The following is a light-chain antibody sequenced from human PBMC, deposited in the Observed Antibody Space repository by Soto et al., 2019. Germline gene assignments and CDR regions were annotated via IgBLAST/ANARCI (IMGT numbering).Light chain of an antibody. CDR1: QSVSSSY. J-gene: IGKJ5*01. CDR2: GAS. V-gene: IGKV3-20*01. Sequence: EIVLTQSPGTLSLSPGERATLSCRASQSVSSSYLAWYQQKPGLAPRLLIYGASSRATGIPDKFSGSGSGTDFTLTISRLEPEDFAVYYCQQYGSAPVTFGQGTRLEIK. CDR3: QQYGSAPVT.